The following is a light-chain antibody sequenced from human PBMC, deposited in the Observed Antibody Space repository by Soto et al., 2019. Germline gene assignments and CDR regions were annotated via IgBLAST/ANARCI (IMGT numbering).Light chain of an antibody. CDR2: DVS. V-gene: IGLV2-14*01. Sequence: QSVLTQPASVSGSPGQSITISCTGTSSDVGGYKYVSWYQEHPGKAPKLILYDVSNRPSGVSNRFSGSKSGNTASLTISGLQAEDEADYYCSSYTSSETLVFGGGTKVTVL. J-gene: IGLJ2*01. CDR3: SSYTSSETLV. CDR1: SSDVGGYKY.